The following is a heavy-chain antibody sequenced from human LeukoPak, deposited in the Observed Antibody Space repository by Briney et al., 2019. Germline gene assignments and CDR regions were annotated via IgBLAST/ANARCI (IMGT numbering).Heavy chain of an antibody. J-gene: IGHJ1*01. CDR3: TSWGDTTAEYFQR. CDR2: INPDGRDT. V-gene: IGHV3-7*01. Sequence: GGSLRLSCVVSEFTFNRCWMNWVRQAPGKGLEWVAHINPDGRDTYYVDSVKGRFTISRDNAQNSMYLQMNSLRVEDTAVYYCTSWGDTTAEYFQRWGQGTLVTVSS. D-gene: IGHD2-21*02. CDR1: EFTFNRCW.